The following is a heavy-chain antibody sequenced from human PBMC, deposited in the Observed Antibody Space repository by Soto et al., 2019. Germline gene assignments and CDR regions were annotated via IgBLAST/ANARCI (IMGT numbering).Heavy chain of an antibody. CDR2: INPNSGGT. V-gene: IGHV1-2*02. J-gene: IGHJ6*02. CDR1: GYTFTGYY. CDR3: ARIPSGSSGLYYYGMDV. Sequence: ASVKVSCKASGYTFTGYYMHWVRQAPGQGLEWMGWINPNSGGTNYAQKFQGRVTMTRDTSISTAYMELSRLRSDDTAVYYCARIPSGSSGLYYYGMDVWGQGTTVTVYS.